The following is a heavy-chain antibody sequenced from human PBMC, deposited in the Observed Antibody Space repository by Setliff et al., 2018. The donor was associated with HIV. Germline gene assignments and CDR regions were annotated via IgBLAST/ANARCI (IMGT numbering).Heavy chain of an antibody. V-gene: IGHV4-59*08. CDR3: ARRDFYGSGSYYSPFDY. D-gene: IGHD3-10*01. CDR1: GGSISSYY. Sequence: PSKTLSLTCTVSGGSISSYYWSWIRQPPGKGLEWIGYIYYSGSTYYNPSLKSRVTISIRTSKNQFSLKLSSVTAADTAVYYCARRDFYGSGSYYSPFDYWGQGTLVTVSS. CDR2: IYYSGST. J-gene: IGHJ4*02.